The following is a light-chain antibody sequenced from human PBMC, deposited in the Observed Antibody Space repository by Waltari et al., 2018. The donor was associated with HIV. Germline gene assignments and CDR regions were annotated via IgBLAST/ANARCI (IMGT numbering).Light chain of an antibody. CDR1: NIGTKS. Sequence: YVLIQPASVSVAPGQTAKIPCGGNNIGTKSVHWYQQKPGQAPVLVIYDDTDRPSGIPERFSGSNSGNTATLTISRVEAGDEADYYCQLWDSSSDHYVFGQGTQVTVL. V-gene: IGLV3-21*02. J-gene: IGLJ1*01. CDR2: DDT. CDR3: QLWDSSSDHYV.